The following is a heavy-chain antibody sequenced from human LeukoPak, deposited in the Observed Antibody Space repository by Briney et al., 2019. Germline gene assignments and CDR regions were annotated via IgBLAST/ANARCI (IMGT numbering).Heavy chain of an antibody. CDR2: IKQDGSER. CDR1: GFTFSSYW. CDR3: ARAGGRLVPAAVRFDP. D-gene: IGHD2-2*01. J-gene: IGHJ5*02. Sequence: GGSLRLSCAASGFTFSSYWMSWVRQAPGKGLEGVANIKQDGSERYYVDSVKGRFTISRDNAKNSLYLQMNSLRAEDTAIYYCARAGGRLVPAAVRFDPWGQGTLVTVSS. V-gene: IGHV3-7*01.